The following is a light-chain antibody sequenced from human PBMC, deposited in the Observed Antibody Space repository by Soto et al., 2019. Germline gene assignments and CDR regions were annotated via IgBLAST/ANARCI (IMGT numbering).Light chain of an antibody. CDR2: AAS. CDR1: QGISNY. Sequence: DIVMTQSPDSLSASVGDRVTITCRASQGISNYLAWYQQKPGKVPKLLIYAASTLQSGVPSRFSGSGSGTDFTLTISSLQPEDVATYYCQKYNSALWTFGQGTKVEIK. V-gene: IGKV1-27*01. CDR3: QKYNSALWT. J-gene: IGKJ1*01.